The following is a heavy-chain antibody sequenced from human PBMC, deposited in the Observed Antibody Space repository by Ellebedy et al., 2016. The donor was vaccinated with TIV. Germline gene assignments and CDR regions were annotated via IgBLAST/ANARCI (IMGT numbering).Heavy chain of an antibody. CDR2: IYSSGIT. CDR3: ARVDYGLALHI. D-gene: IGHD3-16*01. V-gene: IGHV3-66*01. CDR1: GFTVSSNY. J-gene: IGHJ3*02. Sequence: GGSLRLSCAASGFTVSSNYMSWVRKAPGKGLEWVSVIYSSGITYYAESVKGRFTISRDNSRDNSKNTLYLQLNGLRAEDTAVYYCARVDYGLALHIWGQGTMVTVSS.